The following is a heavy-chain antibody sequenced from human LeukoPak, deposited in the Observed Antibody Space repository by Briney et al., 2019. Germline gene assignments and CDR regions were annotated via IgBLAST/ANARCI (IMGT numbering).Heavy chain of an antibody. V-gene: IGHV3-74*01. CDR2: VNSDGSGT. CDR1: GFTFGDYA. CDR3: ARGGAARPDF. D-gene: IGHD6-6*01. Sequence: GGSLRLSCTGSGFTFGDYAMTWVRQAPGKGLVWVSHVNSDGSGTDYADSVKGRFTISRDNAKNTLYLQMNSLRVEDTAVYYCARGGAARPDFWGQGTLVTVSS. J-gene: IGHJ4*02.